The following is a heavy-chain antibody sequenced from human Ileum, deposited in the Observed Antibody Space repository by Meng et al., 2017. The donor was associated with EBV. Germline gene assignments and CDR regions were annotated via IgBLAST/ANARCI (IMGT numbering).Heavy chain of an antibody. V-gene: IGHV3-23*01. CDR1: GFSFSSYA. D-gene: IGHD2-2*01. J-gene: IGHJ4*02. CDR3: TYAPLGY. CDR2: ISVSGTRK. Sequence: EVRLLESGGGSLQPGGSLTLSCVASGFSFSSYALTWVRQAPGKGLEWVSGISVSGTRKSYADSVKGRFIISRDNTENAIYLQMHSLRVEDTATYYCTYAPLGYWGQGTLVTVSS.